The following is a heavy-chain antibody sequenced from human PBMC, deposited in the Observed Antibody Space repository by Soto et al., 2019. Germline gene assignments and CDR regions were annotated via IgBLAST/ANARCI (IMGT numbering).Heavy chain of an antibody. J-gene: IGHJ6*02. CDR3: ARDLRLEDYYYYGMDV. CDR2: IKQDGSEK. D-gene: IGHD3-3*01. V-gene: IGHV3-7*01. Sequence: GGSLRLSCAASGFTFSSYWMSWVRQAPGKGLEWVANIKQDGSEKYYVDSVKGRFTISRDNAKNSLYLQMNSLRAEDTAVYYCARDLRLEDYYYYGMDVWGQGTTVTVSS. CDR1: GFTFSSYW.